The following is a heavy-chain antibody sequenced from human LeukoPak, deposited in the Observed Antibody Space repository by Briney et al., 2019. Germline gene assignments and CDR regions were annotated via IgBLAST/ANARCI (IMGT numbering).Heavy chain of an antibody. CDR2: ISGSGGST. CDR3: AKDWRYCSSTSCRSRPEYFQH. CDR1: GFTFSSYA. J-gene: IGHJ1*01. Sequence: GGSLRLSCAASGFTFSSYAMSWVRQAPGKGLEWVSAISGSGGSTYYADSVMGRFTISRDNSKNTLYLQMNSLRAEDTAVYYCAKDWRYCSSTSCRSRPEYFQHWGQGTLVTVSS. V-gene: IGHV3-23*01. D-gene: IGHD2-2*01.